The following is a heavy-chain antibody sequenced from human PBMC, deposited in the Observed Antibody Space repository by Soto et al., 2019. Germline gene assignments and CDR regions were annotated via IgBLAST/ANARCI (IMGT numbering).Heavy chain of an antibody. CDR3: GRDEGGFIAVAGKFVY. J-gene: IGHJ4*02. CDR2: IWYDGNNK. V-gene: IGHV3-33*01. Sequence: QVQLVESGGGVVQPGRSLRLSCAASGFTFSTYGMHWVRQAPGKGLEWVAVIWYDGNNKYYADSVKGRFTISRDNSKNTLYRKLNSLRAEEGAVSYWGRDEGGFIAVAGKFVYWGKETLVTVSS. D-gene: IGHD6-19*01. CDR1: GFTFSTYG.